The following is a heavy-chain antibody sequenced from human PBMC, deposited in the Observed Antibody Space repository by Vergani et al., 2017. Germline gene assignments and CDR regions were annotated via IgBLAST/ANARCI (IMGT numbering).Heavy chain of an antibody. V-gene: IGHV4-39*01. CDR2: IYYSGST. D-gene: IGHD2-2*01. Sequence: QLLLQESGPGLVKPSETLSLTCTVSGGSISSSSYYWGWIRQPPGKGLEWIGSIYYSGSTYYNPSLKSRVTISVDTSKNQFSLKLSSVTAADTAVYYCARPLGYCSSTSCSWYFDLWGRGTLVTVSS. J-gene: IGHJ2*01. CDR3: ARPLGYCSSTSCSWYFDL. CDR1: GGSISSSSYY.